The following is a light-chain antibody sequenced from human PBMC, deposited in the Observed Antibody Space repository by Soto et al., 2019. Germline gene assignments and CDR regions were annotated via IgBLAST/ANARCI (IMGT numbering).Light chain of an antibody. CDR2: AAS. Sequence: NHFPKSPSHLPASVGDRVTITCRASQGISSYLAWYQQKPGKAPKLLIYAASSLQSGVPSRFSGSGSGTEFTLAISSLRPDDFAAYFFQLDSSYSEAFGQGTKVDI. CDR3: QLDSSYSEA. V-gene: IGKV1-9*01. CDR1: QGISSY. J-gene: IGKJ1*01.